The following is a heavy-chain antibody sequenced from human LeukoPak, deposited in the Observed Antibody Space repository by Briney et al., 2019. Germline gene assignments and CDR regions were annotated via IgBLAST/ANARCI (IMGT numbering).Heavy chain of an antibody. CDR3: PSQYYYDSSGYYPLDY. J-gene: IGHJ4*02. CDR2: ISYDGSNK. CDR1: GFTFSSYA. Sequence: GRSLRLSCAASGFTFSSYAMHWVRQAPGKGLEWVAVISYDGSNKYYADSVKGRFTISRDNSKNTLYLQMNSLRAEDTAVYYCPSQYYYDSSGYYPLDYWGQGTLVTVSS. D-gene: IGHD3-22*01. V-gene: IGHV3-30-3*01.